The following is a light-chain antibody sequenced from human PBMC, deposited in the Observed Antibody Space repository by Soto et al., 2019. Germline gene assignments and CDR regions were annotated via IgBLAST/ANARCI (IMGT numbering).Light chain of an antibody. CDR3: SSYTSSSTPV. CDR1: SSDVGGYNY. V-gene: IGLV2-14*01. J-gene: IGLJ1*01. CDR2: EVS. Sequence: QSVLTQPASVSGSPGQSITISCTGTSSDVGGYNYVSLYQQHPGKAPKLMIYEVSNRPSGVSNRFSGSKSGNTASLTISGLQAEDEADYYCSSYTSSSTPVFGTGTNLTVL.